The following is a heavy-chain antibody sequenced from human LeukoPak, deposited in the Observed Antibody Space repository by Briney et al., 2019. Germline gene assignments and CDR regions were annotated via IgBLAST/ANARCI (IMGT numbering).Heavy chain of an antibody. Sequence: SQTLSLTCTVSGGSISSGGYYWSWTRQHPGKGLEWIGYIYYSGSTYYNPSLKSRVTISVDTSKNQFSLKLSSVTAADTAVYYCARGGFTDPADAFDIWGQGTMVTVSS. V-gene: IGHV4-31*03. D-gene: IGHD3-10*01. J-gene: IGHJ3*02. CDR2: IYYSGST. CDR3: ARGGFTDPADAFDI. CDR1: GGSISSGGYY.